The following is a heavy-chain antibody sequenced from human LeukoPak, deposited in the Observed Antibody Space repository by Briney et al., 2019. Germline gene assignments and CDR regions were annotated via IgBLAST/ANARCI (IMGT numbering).Heavy chain of an antibody. CDR3: ARQTNTAMVEP. D-gene: IGHD5-18*01. CDR2: IYPGDSDT. V-gene: IGHV5-51*01. Sequence: GESPKISCKGSGYSFTSYWIGWVRQMPGKGLEWMGIIYPGDSDTRYSPSFQGQVTISADKSISTAYLQWSSLKTSDTAMYYCARQTNTAMVEPWGQGTLVTVSS. J-gene: IGHJ5*02. CDR1: GYSFTSYW.